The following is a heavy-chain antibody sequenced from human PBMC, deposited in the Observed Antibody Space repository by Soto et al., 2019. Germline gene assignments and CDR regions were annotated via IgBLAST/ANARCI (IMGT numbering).Heavy chain of an antibody. CDR1: GFTFSSYS. J-gene: IGHJ4*02. D-gene: IGHD3-22*01. Sequence: GGSLRLSCAASGFTFSSYSMNWVRQAPGKGLEWVSSISSSSSYIYYADSVKGRFTISRDNAKNSLYLQMNSLRAEDTAVYYCASGDYYDSSGYYYIDNYWGQGTLVTVSS. CDR3: ASGDYYDSSGYYYIDNY. CDR2: ISSSSSYI. V-gene: IGHV3-21*01.